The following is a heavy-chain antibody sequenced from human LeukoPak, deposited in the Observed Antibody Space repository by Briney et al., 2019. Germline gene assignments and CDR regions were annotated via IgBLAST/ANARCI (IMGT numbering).Heavy chain of an antibody. J-gene: IGHJ4*02. V-gene: IGHV5-51*01. CDR1: GSIFIIYW. CDR3: ARRHSGYSAVY. D-gene: IGHD6-13*01. Sequence: PGASLKISCEGAGSIFIIYWIGWVRQLPGKGLEWMGIIYPGDSQTRYSPAFQGQVTISADKSISTVYLEWSSLKASDTAMYYCARRHSGYSAVYWGQGTLVTVSS. CDR2: IYPGDSQT.